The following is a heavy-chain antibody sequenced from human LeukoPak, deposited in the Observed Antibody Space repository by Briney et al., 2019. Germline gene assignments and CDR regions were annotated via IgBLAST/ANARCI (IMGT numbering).Heavy chain of an antibody. CDR1: GFTFSSYA. J-gene: IGHJ4*02. D-gene: IGHD6-13*01. CDR3: ARERQQLLFFDY. CDR2: ISGSGGST. Sequence: GGSLRLSCAASGFTFSSYAMSWVRQAPGKGLEWVSAISGSGGSTYYADSVKGRFIVSRDNAKNSLYLQMNSLRAEDTALYYCARERQQLLFFDYWGQGTLVTVSS. V-gene: IGHV3-23*01.